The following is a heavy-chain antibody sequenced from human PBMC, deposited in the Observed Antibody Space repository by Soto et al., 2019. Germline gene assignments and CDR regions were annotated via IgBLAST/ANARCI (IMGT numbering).Heavy chain of an antibody. Sequence: GGSLRISCAASGFTCSDYYMSWIRQAPGKGLEWVSYISSSSSYTNYADSVKGRFTISRDNAKNSLYLQMNSLRAEDTAVYYCARGDGIQYYGMDVWGQGTTVTGSS. CDR3: ARGDGIQYYGMDV. D-gene: IGHD3-3*02. J-gene: IGHJ6*02. CDR1: GFTCSDYY. CDR2: ISSSSSYT. V-gene: IGHV3-11*05.